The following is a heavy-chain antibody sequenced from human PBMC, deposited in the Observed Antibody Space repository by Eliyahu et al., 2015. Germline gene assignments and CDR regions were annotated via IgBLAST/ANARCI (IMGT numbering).Heavy chain of an antibody. CDR2: INHSGST. V-gene: IGHV4-34*01. Sequence: QVQLQQWGAGLLKPSEXLSLTCAVYGGSFSGYYWSWIRQPPGKGLEWIGEINHSGSTNYNPSLKSRVTISVDTSKNQFSLKLSSVTAADTAVYYCAGTGTFDYWGQGTLVTVSS. CDR3: AGTGTFDY. J-gene: IGHJ4*02. D-gene: IGHD1-1*01. CDR1: GGSFSGYY.